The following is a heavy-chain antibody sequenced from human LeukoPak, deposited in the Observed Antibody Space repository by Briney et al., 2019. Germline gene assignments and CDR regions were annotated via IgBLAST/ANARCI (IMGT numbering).Heavy chain of an antibody. CDR2: ISGYNGNT. V-gene: IGHV1-18*01. CDR3: ARRRSEEFDFDC. D-gene: IGHD6-19*01. Sequence: ASVKVSCKASGYIFSTYDISWVRQAAGQGLAWMGCISGYNGNTNYAQKLQGRVTMTTDTSTSTAYMELRSLRSDDTAVYYCARRRSEEFDFDCWGQGTLVTVSS. J-gene: IGHJ4*02. CDR1: GYIFSTYD.